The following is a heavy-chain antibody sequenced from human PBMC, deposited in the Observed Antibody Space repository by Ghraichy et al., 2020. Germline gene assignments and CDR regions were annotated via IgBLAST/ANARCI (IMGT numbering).Heavy chain of an antibody. Sequence: ETLSLTCTVSGGSISSSSYFWGWIRQPPGKGLEWIGSIYYRGNTYYNPPLKSRVTISVDMSKNQFSLKMSSVTAADTAVYYCARISPSFGGVTRARVFTEFDYWGQGTLVTVSS. J-gene: IGHJ4*02. CDR3: ARISPSFGGVTRARVFTEFDY. V-gene: IGHV4-39*01. CDR1: GGSISSSSYF. D-gene: IGHD3-16*01. CDR2: IYYRGNT.